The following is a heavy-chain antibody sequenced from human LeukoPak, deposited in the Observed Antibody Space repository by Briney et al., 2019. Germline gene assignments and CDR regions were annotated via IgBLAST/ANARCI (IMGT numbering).Heavy chain of an antibody. CDR3: ARDKENNDDFFNCFDP. D-gene: IGHD1/OR15-1a*01. CDR1: GFNFSTYA. Sequence: GGSLRLSCAACGFNFSTYAIDWVRQAPGKGLEWVAVISYDGSNNYYADSVKGRFIISRDNSKNTLYLQMNSLRAEDTAVYYCARDKENNDDFFNCFDPWGQGTLVTVSS. J-gene: IGHJ5*02. V-gene: IGHV3-30-3*01. CDR2: ISYDGSNN.